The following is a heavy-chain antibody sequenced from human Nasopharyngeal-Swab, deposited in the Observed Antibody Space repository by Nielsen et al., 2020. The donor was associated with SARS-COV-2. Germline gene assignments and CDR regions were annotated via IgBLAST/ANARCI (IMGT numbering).Heavy chain of an antibody. D-gene: IGHD3-10*01. Sequence: VRQAPGKGLEWVAVIWYDGSNKYYADSVKGRFTISRDNSKNTLYLQMNSLRAEDTAVYYCAKDHRYPDYYGSGSYYKKHDAFDIWGQGTMVTVSS. CDR3: AKDHRYPDYYGSGSYYKKHDAFDI. J-gene: IGHJ3*02. V-gene: IGHV3-33*06. CDR2: IWYDGSNK.